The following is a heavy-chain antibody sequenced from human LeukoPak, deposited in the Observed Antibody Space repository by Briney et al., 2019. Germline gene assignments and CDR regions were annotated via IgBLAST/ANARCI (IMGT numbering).Heavy chain of an antibody. D-gene: IGHD1-26*01. CDR2: INPNSGGT. Sequence: RASVKVSCKASGYTFTGYYMHWVRQAPGQGLEWMGWINPNSGGTNYAQKFQGWVTMTRDTSISTAYMELSRLRSDDTAVYYCARAPRIVGAQSAFDIWGQGTMVTVSS. CDR3: ARAPRIVGAQSAFDI. V-gene: IGHV1-2*04. J-gene: IGHJ3*02. CDR1: GYTFTGYY.